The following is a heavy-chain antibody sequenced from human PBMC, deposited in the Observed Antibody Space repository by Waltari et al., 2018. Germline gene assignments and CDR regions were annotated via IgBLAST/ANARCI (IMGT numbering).Heavy chain of an antibody. CDR3: ARATSSSWYSAFDY. CDR2: ISSSSTTI. V-gene: IGHV3-48*04. Sequence: EVQLVESGGALVQPGGSLRLSCAASGFTFSSYSMNWVRQAPGKGLEWVSYISSSSTTIYDADSVKGRFTISRDNAKNSLYLQMNSLRAEDTAVYYCARATSSSWYSAFDYWGQGTLVTVSS. CDR1: GFTFSSYS. J-gene: IGHJ4*02. D-gene: IGHD6-13*01.